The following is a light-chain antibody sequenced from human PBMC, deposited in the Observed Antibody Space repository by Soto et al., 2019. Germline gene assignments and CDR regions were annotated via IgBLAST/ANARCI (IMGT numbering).Light chain of an antibody. V-gene: IGKV3-20*01. CDR3: QQYGTSPIA. Sequence: EIVLTQSPGTLSLSPGERATLSCRASQNVGGRFLAWYQQKPGQAPRLLINVASTRATGIPDRFSGSGSGTDFTLTLSRLEPEDFAVYYCQQYGTSPIAFGQGTRLEIK. CDR2: VAS. J-gene: IGKJ5*01. CDR1: QNVGGRF.